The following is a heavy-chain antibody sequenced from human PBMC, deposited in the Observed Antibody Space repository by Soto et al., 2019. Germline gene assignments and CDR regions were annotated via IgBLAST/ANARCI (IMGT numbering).Heavy chain of an antibody. J-gene: IGHJ4*02. V-gene: IGHV3-7*03. D-gene: IGHD2-2*01. CDR1: GFTFSSYW. CDR2: IKQDGSEK. Sequence: EVQLVESGGGLVQPGGSLRLSCAASGFTFSSYWMSWVRQAPGKGLEWVANIKQDGSEKYYVDSVKGRFTISRDNAKNSLYLQMNSLRAEDTAVYYCARAQGVPAAPSYFDYWGQGTLFTVSS. CDR3: ARAQGVPAAPSYFDY.